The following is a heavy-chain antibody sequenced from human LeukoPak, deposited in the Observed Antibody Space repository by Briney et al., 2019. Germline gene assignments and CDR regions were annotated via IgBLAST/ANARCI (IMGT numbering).Heavy chain of an antibody. CDR3: AKDGSWGDYYFYFYIDV. CDR2: ISASGHYT. J-gene: IGHJ6*03. Sequence: PGGSLRLSCEASGFTFSNSAMSWVRQAPGKGLEWVSGISASGHYTYNADSAKGRFTISRDNFKNTLYLQMSSLRDEDTALYYCAKDGSWGDYYFYFYIDVWGKGTTATVSS. V-gene: IGHV3-23*01. CDR1: GFTFSNSA. D-gene: IGHD3-16*01.